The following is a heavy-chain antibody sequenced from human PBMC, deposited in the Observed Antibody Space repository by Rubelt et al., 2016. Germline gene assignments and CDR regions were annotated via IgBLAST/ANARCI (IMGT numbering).Heavy chain of an antibody. V-gene: IGHV3-53*01. CDR2: IPPSGGNT. CDR3: AAQASKYYFEY. J-gene: IGHJ4*02. CDR1: GFSVRSKY. Sequence: QLVESGGGLIQPGGSLRLSCAASGFSVRSKYMSWVRQAPGRGLEWVSVIPPSGGNTYNADSVKGRFAISRDNSGKTVCWKMNSRRVDDTAVYYCAAQASKYYFEYWGQGTLVTVSS.